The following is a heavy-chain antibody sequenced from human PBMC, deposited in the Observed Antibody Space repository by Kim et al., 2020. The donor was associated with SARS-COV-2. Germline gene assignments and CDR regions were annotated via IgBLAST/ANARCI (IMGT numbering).Heavy chain of an antibody. J-gene: IGHJ4*02. CDR3: ARESEYGSGENDY. Sequence: YAQKLQGRVTMTPDTSASTAYMELRSLRSDDTAVYYCARESEYGSGENDYWGQGTLVTVSS. D-gene: IGHD3-10*01. V-gene: IGHV1-18*01.